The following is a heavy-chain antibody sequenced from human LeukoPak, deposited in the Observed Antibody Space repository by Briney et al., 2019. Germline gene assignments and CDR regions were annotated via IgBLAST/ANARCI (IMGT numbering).Heavy chain of an antibody. CDR2: NNGDGSTT. D-gene: IGHD2-15*01. V-gene: IGHV3-74*01. CDR3: ARDPRNVGLAP. J-gene: IGHJ5*02. Sequence: PGGSLRLSCVASGFSLSGYWMYWVRQAPGKGLMYISRNNGDGSTTNYADVVKGRFTMSRDNVKNTLYLQMNSPRVEDTAVYYCARDPRNVGLAPWGQGTLVTVSS. CDR1: GFSLSGYW.